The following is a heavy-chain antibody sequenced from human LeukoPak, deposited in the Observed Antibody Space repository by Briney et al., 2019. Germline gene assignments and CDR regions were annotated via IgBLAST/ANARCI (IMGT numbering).Heavy chain of an antibody. Sequence: GGSLRLSCAASGFTFSSYGMHWVRQAPGKGLEWVAVIWYDGSNKYYADSVKGRFTISRDNSKNTLYLQMNSLRAEDTAVYYCASRRAGTYYFDYWGQGTLVTVSS. J-gene: IGHJ4*02. CDR1: GFTFSSYG. D-gene: IGHD1-1*01. CDR3: ASRRAGTYYFDY. CDR2: IWYDGSNK. V-gene: IGHV3-33*01.